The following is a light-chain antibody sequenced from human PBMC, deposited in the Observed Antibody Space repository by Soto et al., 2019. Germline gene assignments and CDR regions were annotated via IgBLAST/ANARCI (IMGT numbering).Light chain of an antibody. J-gene: IGLJ2*01. V-gene: IGLV2-14*03. Sequence: QPVLTQPASVSGSPGQSIAISCTGSSSDVGGYNYVSWYQHHPGRAPKLMIYDVSNRPSGVSDRFSGSKSGNTASLTISGLQAEDEADYYCNSYTTSSTLLFGGGTKLTVL. CDR3: NSYTTSSTLL. CDR1: SSDVGGYNY. CDR2: DVS.